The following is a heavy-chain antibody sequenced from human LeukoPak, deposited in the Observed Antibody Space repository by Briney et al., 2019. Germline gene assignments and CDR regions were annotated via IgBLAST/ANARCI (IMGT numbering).Heavy chain of an antibody. CDR2: INHSGST. V-gene: IGHV4-34*01. J-gene: IGHJ6*03. Sequence: PSETLSLTCAVYGGSFSGYYWSWIRQPPGKGLGWIGEINHSGSTNYNPSLKSRVTISVDTSKNQFSLKLSSVTAADTAVYYCARVGGYDYYYYYYMDVWGKGTTVTISS. D-gene: IGHD5-12*01. CDR1: GGSFSGYY. CDR3: ARVGGYDYYYYYYMDV.